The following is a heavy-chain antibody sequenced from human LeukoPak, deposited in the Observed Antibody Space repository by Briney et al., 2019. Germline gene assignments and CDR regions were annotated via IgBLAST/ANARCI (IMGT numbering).Heavy chain of an antibody. CDR2: IVPIFGAA. CDR3: ARQLNGLGYCSGGSCYSGIVY. Sequence: GASVKVSCEASGYTFTSHDINWVRQAPGQGLEWMGGIVPIFGAARYAQKFQGRVTITADKSTSTAYLDLSSLRSEDTAVYYCARQLNGLGYCSGGSCYSGIVYWGQGTLVTVSS. D-gene: IGHD2-15*01. V-gene: IGHV1-69*06. CDR1: GYTFTSHD. J-gene: IGHJ4*02.